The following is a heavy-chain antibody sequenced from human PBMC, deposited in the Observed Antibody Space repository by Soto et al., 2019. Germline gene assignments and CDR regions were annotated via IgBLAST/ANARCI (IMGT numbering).Heavy chain of an antibody. CDR3: ATDIHATWLLNS. Sequence: GGSLRLSRAAPGFTLSGKTMYWGRQAPGKGLEWVALIAPDGSQIYYADSVKGRFTISRDNSKSTLYLQMNSLRAEDTSLYLCATDIHATWLLNSWGQGTLVTVSS. J-gene: IGHJ4*02. D-gene: IGHD2-2*02. CDR2: IAPDGSQI. CDR1: GFTLSGKT. V-gene: IGHV3-30-3*01.